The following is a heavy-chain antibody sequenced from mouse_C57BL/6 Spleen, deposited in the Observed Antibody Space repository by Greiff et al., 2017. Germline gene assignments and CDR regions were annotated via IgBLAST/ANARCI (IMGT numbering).Heavy chain of an antibody. Sequence: QVQLQQSGPGLVQPSQSLSITCTVSGFSLTSYGVHWVRQSPGKGLEWLGVIWSGGSTDYNAAFISRLSISKDNSKSQVFFKMNSLQADDTAIYYCARGTTVVAPDVWGTGTTVTVSS. CDR3: ARGTTVVAPDV. CDR1: GFSLTSYG. D-gene: IGHD1-1*01. J-gene: IGHJ1*03. CDR2: IWSGGST. V-gene: IGHV2-2*01.